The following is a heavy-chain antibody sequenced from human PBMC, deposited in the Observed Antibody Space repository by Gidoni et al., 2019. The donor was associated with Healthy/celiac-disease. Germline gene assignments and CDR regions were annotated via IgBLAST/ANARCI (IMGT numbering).Heavy chain of an antibody. CDR3: ARGGRYCTGGVCYADY. CDR1: GFTFSSYW. V-gene: IGHV3-74*01. Sequence: EVQLVESGGGLVQPGGSLRPSCAASGFTFSSYWMHWVRQAPGKGLVWVSRINSDGSSTSYADSVKGRFTISRDNAKNTLYLQMNSLRAEDTAVYYCARGGRYCTGGVCYADYWGQGTLVTVSS. J-gene: IGHJ4*02. CDR2: INSDGSST. D-gene: IGHD2-8*02.